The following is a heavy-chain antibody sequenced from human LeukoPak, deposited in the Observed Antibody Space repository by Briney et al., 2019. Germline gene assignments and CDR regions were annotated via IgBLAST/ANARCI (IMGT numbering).Heavy chain of an antibody. J-gene: IGHJ6*02. CDR3: ARGRRHYDFWSGYYPNDYYYYGMDV. Sequence: SETLSLTCTVSGDSISSSNYYWGWIRQPPGKGLEWIGSIYYSGSTYYNPSLKSRVTISVDTSKNQFSLKLSSVTAADTAVYYCARGRRHYDFWSGYYPNDYYYYGMDVWGQGTTVTVSS. CDR1: GDSISSSNYY. CDR2: IYYSGST. V-gene: IGHV4-39*07. D-gene: IGHD3-3*01.